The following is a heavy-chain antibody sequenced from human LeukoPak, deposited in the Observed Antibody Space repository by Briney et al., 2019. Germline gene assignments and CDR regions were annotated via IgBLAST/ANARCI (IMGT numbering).Heavy chain of an antibody. D-gene: IGHD6-13*01. CDR2: ISASGDVT. CDR3: ARDGACSSSWYGDAFDI. V-gene: IGHV3-23*01. Sequence: GGSLRLSCAASGFTFSKFPMGWVRQAPGRGLEWVSAISASGDVTFYADSLRGRFTISRDNAKNSLYLQMNSLRAEDTAVYYCARDGACSSSWYGDAFDIWGQGTMVTVSS. J-gene: IGHJ3*02. CDR1: GFTFSKFP.